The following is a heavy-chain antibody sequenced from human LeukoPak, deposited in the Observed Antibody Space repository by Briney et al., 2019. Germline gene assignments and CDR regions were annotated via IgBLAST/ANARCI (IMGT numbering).Heavy chain of an antibody. CDR1: GGSISSYY. V-gene: IGHV4-59*01. J-gene: IGHJ4*02. CDR3: ARDSAPYYFDY. Sequence: PSETLPLTCTVSGGSISSYYWSWIRQPPGKGLEWIGFISYSGSTTYNPSLKSRVTISLDTSKNQFALKLNSVTAADTAVYYCARDSAPYYFDYWGQGTLVTVSS. CDR2: ISYSGST.